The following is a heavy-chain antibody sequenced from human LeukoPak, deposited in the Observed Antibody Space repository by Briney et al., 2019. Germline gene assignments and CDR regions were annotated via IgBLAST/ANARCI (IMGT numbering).Heavy chain of an antibody. J-gene: IGHJ4*02. CDR1: GFTFSSYA. Sequence: GGSLRLSCAASGFTFSSYAMSWVRQAPGKGLEWVSAISGSGGSTYYADSVKGQFTISRDNSKNTLYLQMNSLRAEDTAVYYCAKDLFGIVAFFDYWGQGTLVTVSS. CDR2: ISGSGGST. D-gene: IGHD1-26*01. CDR3: AKDLFGIVAFFDY. V-gene: IGHV3-23*01.